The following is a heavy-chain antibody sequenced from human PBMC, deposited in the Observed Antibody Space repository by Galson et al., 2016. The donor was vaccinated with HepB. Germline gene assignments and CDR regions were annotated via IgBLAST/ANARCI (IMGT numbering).Heavy chain of an antibody. CDR1: GFTFDDYA. V-gene: IGHV3-9*01. CDR2: ISWNSGRI. Sequence: SLRLSCAASGFTFDDYAMHWVRQAPGKGLEWVSGISWNSGRIGYADSVKGRFTISRDNAKNSLYLQMNSLKPEDTAFYYCAKYITVAGIGWLDPWGQGTLVTVSS. D-gene: IGHD6-19*01. J-gene: IGHJ5*02. CDR3: AKYITVAGIGWLDP.